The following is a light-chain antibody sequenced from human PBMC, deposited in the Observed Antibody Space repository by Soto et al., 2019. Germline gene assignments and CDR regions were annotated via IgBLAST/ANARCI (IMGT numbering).Light chain of an antibody. CDR3: YSYVGSIS. Sequence: QSALTQPASVSGSPGQSITISCTGTSSDVGSHNFVSWYQQHPGKAPELMIYEVSKRHSGVSNRFSGSKSGNTASLTISGLQAEDEADYYCYSYVGSISFGVGTKLTVL. CDR2: EVS. CDR1: SSDVGSHNF. J-gene: IGLJ2*01. V-gene: IGLV2-23*02.